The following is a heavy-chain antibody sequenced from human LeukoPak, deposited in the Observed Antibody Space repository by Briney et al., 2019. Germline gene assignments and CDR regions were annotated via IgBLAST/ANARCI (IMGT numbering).Heavy chain of an antibody. CDR1: GFTFSSYW. J-gene: IGHJ3*02. Sequence: GGSLRLSCAASGFTFSSYWMHWVRQAPGKGLVWVSRINTDGSSTSYADSVKGRFTISRDNSKNTLYLQMNSLRAEDTAVYYCAKDPAYSSSWRDAFDIWGQGTMVTVSS. CDR3: AKDPAYSSSWRDAFDI. D-gene: IGHD6-13*01. V-gene: IGHV3-74*01. CDR2: INTDGSST.